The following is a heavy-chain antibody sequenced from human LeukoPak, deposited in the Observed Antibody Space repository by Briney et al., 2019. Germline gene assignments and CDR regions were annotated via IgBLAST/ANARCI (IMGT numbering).Heavy chain of an antibody. D-gene: IGHD5-18*01. CDR1: GVSISSYY. J-gene: IGHJ4*02. CDR3: ARGPDRGYSWYLDY. CDR2: IYTSGST. V-gene: IGHV4-4*09. Sequence: PSETLSLTCTVSGVSISSYYWSWIRQPPGKGLEWIGYIYTSGSTNYNPSLKSRGTISVDTSKNQFSLKLSSVTAADTAVYYCARGPDRGYSWYLDYWGQGTLVTVSS.